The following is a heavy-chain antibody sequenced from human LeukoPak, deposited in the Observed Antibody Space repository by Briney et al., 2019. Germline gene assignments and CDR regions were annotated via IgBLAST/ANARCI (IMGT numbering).Heavy chain of an antibody. V-gene: IGHV1-2*02. Sequence: APVKVSSTASRYTFTASYMPCGRQAPGQGLEWRGGINPNSGGTNYAQKFKGRVTMTRDTSITTAYMELSSLRSDDTAVYYCARDRFGYYDSSGRSRNWLYWGQGTLVTVSS. CDR1: RYTFTASY. J-gene: IGHJ1*01. D-gene: IGHD3-22*01. CDR3: ARDRFGYYDSSGRSRNWLY. CDR2: INPNSGGT.